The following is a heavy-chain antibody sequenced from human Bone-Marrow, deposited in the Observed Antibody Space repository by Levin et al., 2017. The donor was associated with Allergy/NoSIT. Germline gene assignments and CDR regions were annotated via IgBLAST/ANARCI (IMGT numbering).Heavy chain of an antibody. CDR2: ITPTSGGT. J-gene: IGHJ4*02. CDR3: ARELAGDLWFDY. D-gene: IGHD4-17*01. V-gene: IGHV1-2*06. CDR1: GYTFTGHL. Sequence: ASVKVSCKASGYTFTGHLIHWVRQAPGQGLEWMGRITPTSGGTDYAQKFQGRVTMTRDTSIRTVYMELSRLTSDDTAVYYCARELAGDLWFDYWGQGTLVTVAS.